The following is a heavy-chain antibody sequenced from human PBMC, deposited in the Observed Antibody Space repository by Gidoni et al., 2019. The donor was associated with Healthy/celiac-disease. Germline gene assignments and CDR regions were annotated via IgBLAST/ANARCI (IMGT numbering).Heavy chain of an antibody. J-gene: IGHJ4*02. V-gene: IGHV1-46*03. Sequence: QVQLVPSGAEVKKPGASVKVSCKASGYTFTSYYMHWVRQAPGQGLEWMGIINPSGGSTSYAQKFQGRVTMTRDTSTSTVYMELSSLRSEDTAVYYCAREARYFDWLLSDMGYFDYWGQGTLVTVSS. D-gene: IGHD3-9*01. CDR3: AREARYFDWLLSDMGYFDY. CDR1: GYTFTSYY. CDR2: INPSGGST.